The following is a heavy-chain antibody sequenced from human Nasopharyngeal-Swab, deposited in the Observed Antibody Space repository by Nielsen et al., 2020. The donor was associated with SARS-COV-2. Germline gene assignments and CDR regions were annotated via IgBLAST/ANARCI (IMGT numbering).Heavy chain of an antibody. CDR3: ARGGSSWPHWYFDL. CDR1: GFIFSNYN. V-gene: IGHV3-48*04. J-gene: IGHJ2*01. D-gene: IGHD6-13*01. CDR2: IGVTSSTR. Sequence: GESLKISCAASGFIFSNYNMNWVRQAPGKGLEWVSYIGVTSSTRYYADSLRGRFTISRDNAKNSLYLRMNSLRAEDTAVYYCARGGSSWPHWYFDLWGRGTMVTVSS.